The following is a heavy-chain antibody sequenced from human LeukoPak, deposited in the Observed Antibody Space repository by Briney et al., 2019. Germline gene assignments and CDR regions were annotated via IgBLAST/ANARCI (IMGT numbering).Heavy chain of an antibody. CDR2: IIPIFGTA. D-gene: IGHD6-13*01. V-gene: IGHV1-69*06. CDR1: GGTFSSYA. Sequence: GASVKVSCTASGGTFSSYAISWVREAPGEGLEWMGGIIPIFGTANYAQKFQGRVTITADKSTSTAYMELSSLRSEDTAVYYCARDRGTPAAGPGPFDYWGQGTLVTVSS. CDR3: ARDRGTPAAGPGPFDY. J-gene: IGHJ4*02.